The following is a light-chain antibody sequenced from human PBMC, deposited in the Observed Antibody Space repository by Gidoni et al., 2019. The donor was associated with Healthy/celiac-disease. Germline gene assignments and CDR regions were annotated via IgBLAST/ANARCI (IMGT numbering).Light chain of an antibody. CDR3: QVWDSSTNLWV. V-gene: IGLV3-21*02. CDR2: VDS. CDR1: GIGSKS. Sequence: SYVLTQPPSVSAAPGQTARITCGGNGIGSKSVHWYQQMPGQAPVLVVYVDSDRPSGIPERFSGSNSGNTATLTISRVEAGDEADYYCQVWDSSTNLWVFGGGTKLTVL. J-gene: IGLJ3*02.